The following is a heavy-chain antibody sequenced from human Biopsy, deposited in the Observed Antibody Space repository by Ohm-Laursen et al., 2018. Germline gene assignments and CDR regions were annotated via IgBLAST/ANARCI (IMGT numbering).Heavy chain of an antibody. CDR2: ISHTGYT. Sequence: SDTLFLTCTVSGGSFTGHYWTWIRQPPGKGLEWIGHISHTGYTSYKPSLKSRVTISLDTSRKHFSLRLTSLAAADTAVYYCARGSNEYGGLYFPHWGQGTLVTVSS. J-gene: IGHJ1*01. D-gene: IGHD4-23*01. CDR1: GGSFTGHY. CDR3: ARGSNEYGGLYFPH. V-gene: IGHV4-59*11.